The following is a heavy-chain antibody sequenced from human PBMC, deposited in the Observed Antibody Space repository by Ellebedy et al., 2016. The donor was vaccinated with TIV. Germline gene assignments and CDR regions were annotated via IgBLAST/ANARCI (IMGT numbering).Heavy chain of an antibody. D-gene: IGHD6-19*01. V-gene: IGHV4-59*01. J-gene: IGHJ4*02. CDR3: ARSGGWYTPYDY. Sequence: MPSETLSLTCTVSGDSISGYYWSWIRQTPGKGLEWIGYIYSSGSGEYNPSLKSRVTMSVDTSRGQFSLRLNSVTAADTAVYYCARSGGWYTPYDYWGQGTLVTVSS. CDR1: GDSISGYY. CDR2: IYSSGSG.